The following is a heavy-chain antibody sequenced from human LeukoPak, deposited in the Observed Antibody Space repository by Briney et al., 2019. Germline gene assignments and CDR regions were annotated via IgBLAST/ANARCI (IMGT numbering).Heavy chain of an antibody. D-gene: IGHD1-26*01. CDR2: IKPDGSEK. CDR1: GFTFSSYT. V-gene: IGHV3-7*01. CDR3: ARDTVGVTDY. J-gene: IGHJ4*02. Sequence: GGSLRLSCAASGFTFSSYTMNWVRQAPGKGLEWVTNIKPDGSEKYYVDSVKGRFTISRDNAKNSLYLQMNSLRAEDTALYYCARDTVGVTDYWGQGTLVTVSS.